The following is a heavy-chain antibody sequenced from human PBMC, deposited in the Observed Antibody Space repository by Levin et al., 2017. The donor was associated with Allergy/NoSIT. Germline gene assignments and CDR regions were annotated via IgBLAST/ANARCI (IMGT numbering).Heavy chain of an antibody. Sequence: KVSCQASGYTFNTYWLAWVRQLPGKGLDWMAIIYPDDSDVRYNLSFEGQVIVSADKSIKTAYLQWTSLTASDSAIYFCARWGGLSRERGFDYWGQGTLVTVSS. J-gene: IGHJ4*02. CDR2: IYPDDSDV. D-gene: IGHD3-16*01. CDR1: GYTFNTYW. V-gene: IGHV5-51*01. CDR3: ARWGGLSRERGFDY.